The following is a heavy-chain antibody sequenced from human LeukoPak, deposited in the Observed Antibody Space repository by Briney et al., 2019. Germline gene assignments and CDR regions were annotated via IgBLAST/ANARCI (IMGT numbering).Heavy chain of an antibody. CDR3: ARVNSDFWSGAVDSYDY. V-gene: IGHV1-69*13. Sequence: SVKVSCKASGGTFSSYAISWVRQAPGQGLEWMGGIIPIFGTANYAQKFQGRVTITADESTSTANMELSSLRSEDTAVYYCARVNSDFWSGAVDSYDYWGQGTLVTVSS. CDR2: IIPIFGTA. CDR1: GGTFSSYA. J-gene: IGHJ4*02. D-gene: IGHD3-3*01.